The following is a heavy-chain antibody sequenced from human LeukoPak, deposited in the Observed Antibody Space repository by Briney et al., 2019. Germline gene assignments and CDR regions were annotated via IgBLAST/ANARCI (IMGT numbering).Heavy chain of an antibody. Sequence: GGSLRLSCAASGFTFSDYSMNWVRQAPGKGLEWVSSISSSSSHIYYADSVKGRFTISRDNAKNSLFLQMSSLRAEDTAVYYCARGGYYYDSNEYFDYWGQGTLVTVSS. V-gene: IGHV3-21*01. CDR2: ISSSSSHI. CDR3: ARGGYYYDSNEYFDY. J-gene: IGHJ4*02. D-gene: IGHD3-22*01. CDR1: GFTFSDYS.